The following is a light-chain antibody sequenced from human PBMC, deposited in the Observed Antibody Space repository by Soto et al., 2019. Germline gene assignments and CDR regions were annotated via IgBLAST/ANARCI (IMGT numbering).Light chain of an antibody. CDR2: EDS. CDR3: QVWDRKTEHVV. Sequence: SYELTQPPSVSVAPGQTARITCGGDNIGRKGVHWYQQKPGQAPVLVVSEDSDRASGIPERFSGSNSGNTATLTISRVDAGDEADYYCQVWDRKTEHVVFGGGTQLTVL. V-gene: IGLV3-21*02. J-gene: IGLJ3*02. CDR1: NIGRKG.